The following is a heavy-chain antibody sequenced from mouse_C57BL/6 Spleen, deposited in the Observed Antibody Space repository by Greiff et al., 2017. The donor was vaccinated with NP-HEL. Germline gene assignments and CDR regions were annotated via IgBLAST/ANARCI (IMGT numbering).Heavy chain of an antibody. CDR3: AREGGFAY. J-gene: IGHJ3*01. V-gene: IGHV1-42*01. Sequence: EVKLVESGPELVKPGASVKISCKASGYSFTGYYMNWVKQSPEKSLEWIGEINPSTGGTTYNQKFKAKATLTVDKSSSTAYMQLKSLTSEDSAVYYCAREGGFAYWGQGTLVTVSA. CDR2: INPSTGGT. CDR1: GYSFTGYY.